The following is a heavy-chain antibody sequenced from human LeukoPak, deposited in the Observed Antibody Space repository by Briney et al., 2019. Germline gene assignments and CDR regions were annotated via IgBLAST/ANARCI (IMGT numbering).Heavy chain of an antibody. CDR2: IYWNDDK. D-gene: IGHD4-17*01. CDR3: AHTVSYGDYISWYFDL. CDR1: GFSLSTSGVG. V-gene: IGHV2-5*01. J-gene: IGHJ2*01. Sequence: SGPTLVKPTQTFTLTCTFSGFSLSTSGVGVGWIRQPPGKALEWLALIYWNDDKRYSPSLKSRLTIPKDTSKNQVVLTMTNMDPVDTATYYCAHTVSYGDYISWYFDLWGRGTLVTVSS.